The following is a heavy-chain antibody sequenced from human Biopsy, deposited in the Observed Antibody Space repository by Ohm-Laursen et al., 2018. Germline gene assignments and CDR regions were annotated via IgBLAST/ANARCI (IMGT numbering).Heavy chain of an antibody. V-gene: IGHV3-23*01. CDR1: GFTFSSYA. CDR2: ITVSADTT. J-gene: IGHJ3*02. D-gene: IGHD1-1*01. CDR3: AKGGVGNSGSLDI. Sequence: LSLSCAASGFTFSSYAMNWVRQAPGKGLEWVSAITVSADTTYYADSVRGRFTVSRDNSQNTLYLQMNSLRAEDTAIYYCAKGGVGNSGSLDIWGHGTMVTASS.